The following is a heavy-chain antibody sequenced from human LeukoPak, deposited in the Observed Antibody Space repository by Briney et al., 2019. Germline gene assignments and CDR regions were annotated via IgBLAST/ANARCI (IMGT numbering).Heavy chain of an antibody. D-gene: IGHD6-13*01. Sequence: PGGSLRLSCVASGFTFSSYAMSWVRQAPGKGLEWVSSISITGGSTYYTDSVKGRFTISRDNSKNTLYLQMNSLRVEDTAVYYCATLSVAAGDWDDDFWGQGTLLTVSS. J-gene: IGHJ4*02. CDR3: ATLSVAAGDWDDDF. CDR1: GFTFSSYA. CDR2: ISITGGST. V-gene: IGHV3-23*01.